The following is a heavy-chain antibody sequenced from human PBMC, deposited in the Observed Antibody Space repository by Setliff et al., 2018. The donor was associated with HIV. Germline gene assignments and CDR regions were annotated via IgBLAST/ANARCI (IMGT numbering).Heavy chain of an antibody. V-gene: IGHV1-69*05. CDR3: ARDGLTVPYCGGDCYDWYFDL. J-gene: IGHJ2*01. Sequence: SVKVSCKTSGDAFNSNAISWVRQAPGQGLEWMGGILGIFGTTYYAQKFQGRVTITRDTSASTAYMELSSLRSEDTAVYYCARDGLTVPYCGGDCYDWYFDLWGRGTLVTVSS. CDR1: GDAFNSNA. D-gene: IGHD2-21*02. CDR2: ILGIFGTT.